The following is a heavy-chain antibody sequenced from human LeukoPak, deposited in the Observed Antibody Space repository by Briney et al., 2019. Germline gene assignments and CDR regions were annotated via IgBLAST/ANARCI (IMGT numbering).Heavy chain of an antibody. V-gene: IGHV4-59*08. CDR3: ARQRGGDCFDY. CDR1: GGSISSYY. J-gene: IGHJ4*02. D-gene: IGHD2-21*01. Sequence: SETLSVTCTVSGGSISSYYWSWIRQPPGKGLEWIGYIYYSGSTNYNPSLKSRVTISVDTSKNQFSLKLSSVTAADTAVYYCARQRGGDCFDYWGQGTLVTVSS. CDR2: IYYSGST.